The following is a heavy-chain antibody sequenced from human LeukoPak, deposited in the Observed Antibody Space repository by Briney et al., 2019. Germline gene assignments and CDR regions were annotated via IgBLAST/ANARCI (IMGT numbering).Heavy chain of an antibody. D-gene: IGHD4-23*01. Sequence: GGSLRLSCAASGFTFSSYSMNGVRQAPGKGLEWGSAISGSGGSTYYADSVKGRFTISRDNSKNTLYLQMNSLRAADTAVYYCAKARALRWYDAFDIWGQGTMVTVSS. J-gene: IGHJ3*02. CDR1: GFTFSSYS. V-gene: IGHV3-23*01. CDR3: AKARALRWYDAFDI. CDR2: ISGSGGST.